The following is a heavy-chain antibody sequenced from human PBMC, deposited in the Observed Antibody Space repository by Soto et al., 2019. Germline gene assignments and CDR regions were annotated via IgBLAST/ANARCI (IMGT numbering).Heavy chain of an antibody. CDR2: IDPSDSYT. CDR1: GYSFTIYW. Sequence: GESLKISCKGSGYSFTIYWISWVRQMPGKGLEWMGRIDPSDSYTNYSPSFQGHVTISADKSISTAYLQWSSLKASDTAMYYCARGPDYYDSSGSQDWFDPWGQGTLVTVSS. D-gene: IGHD3-22*01. J-gene: IGHJ5*02. CDR3: ARGPDYYDSSGSQDWFDP. V-gene: IGHV5-10-1*01.